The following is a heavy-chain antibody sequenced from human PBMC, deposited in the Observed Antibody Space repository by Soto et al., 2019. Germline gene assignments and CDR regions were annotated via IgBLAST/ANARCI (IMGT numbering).Heavy chain of an antibody. Sequence: QVQLQQWGAGLLKPSETLSLTCAVYGGSLSGYYWSWIRQAPGKGLGWIGEINHSGTTNYNPSLKSRVAILIDTSKNQFSLRLSSVTAADRAMYYCARGGATPMVLKYWGQGTLVTVSS. CDR1: GGSLSGYY. J-gene: IGHJ4*02. V-gene: IGHV4-34*01. D-gene: IGHD3-10*01. CDR2: INHSGTT. CDR3: ARGGATPMVLKY.